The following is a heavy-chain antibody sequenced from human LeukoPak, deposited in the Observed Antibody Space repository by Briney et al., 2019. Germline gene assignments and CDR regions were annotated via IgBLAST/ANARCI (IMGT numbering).Heavy chain of an antibody. J-gene: IGHJ4*02. D-gene: IGHD3-22*01. Sequence: PGGSLRLSCAASRFTFSSYAMSWVRQAPGKGLEWVSVIYSGGRTFYADSVKGRFTISRDNSKNTLYLQMNSLRAEDTAVYYCAIYDSSGYYNYWGQGTLVTVSS. CDR1: RFTFSSYA. CDR3: AIYDSSGYYNY. V-gene: IGHV3-53*01. CDR2: IYSGGRT.